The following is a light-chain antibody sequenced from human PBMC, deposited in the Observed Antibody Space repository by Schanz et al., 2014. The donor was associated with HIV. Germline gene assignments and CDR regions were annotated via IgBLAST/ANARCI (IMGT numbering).Light chain of an antibody. CDR1: HIVNNRY. CDR2: GAS. V-gene: IGKV3-20*01. CDR3: QKYSSSPRT. Sequence: EIVLTQSPGTLSLSPGERASLSCRASHIVNNRYFAWYKQEHGQPPRLLIYGASIRATGVPDRFSGRGSGTYFTLTIRRLEPEDFAVYYCQKYSSSPRTFGQGTKVEI. J-gene: IGKJ1*01.